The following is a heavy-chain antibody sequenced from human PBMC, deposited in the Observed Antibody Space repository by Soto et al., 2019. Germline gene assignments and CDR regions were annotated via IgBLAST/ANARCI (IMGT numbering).Heavy chain of an antibody. D-gene: IGHD6-13*01. J-gene: IGHJ6*02. CDR2: IKSKTDGGTT. CDR3: TTFSSWSFYYYYGMDV. Sequence: EVQLVESGGGLVKPGGSLRLSCAASGFTFSNAWMNWVRQAPGKGLEWVGRIKSKTDGGTTDYAAPVKGRFTISRDDSKNTLYLQMNSLKTEDTALYSCTTFSSWSFYYYYGMDVWGQGTTVTVSS. CDR1: GFTFSNAW. V-gene: IGHV3-15*07.